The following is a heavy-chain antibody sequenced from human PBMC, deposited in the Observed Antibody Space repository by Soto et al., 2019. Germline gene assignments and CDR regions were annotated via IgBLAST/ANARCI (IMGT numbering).Heavy chain of an antibody. D-gene: IGHD6-13*01. CDR1: GFTFSSYS. V-gene: IGHV3-21*01. Sequence: GGSLRLSCAASGFTFSSYSMNWVRQAPGKGLEWVSSISSSSSYIYYADSVKGRFTISRDNAKNSLYLQMNSLRAEDTAVYYCAKQGEQQLVMNMDVWGQGTTVTVSS. CDR3: AKQGEQQLVMNMDV. J-gene: IGHJ6*02. CDR2: ISSSSSYI.